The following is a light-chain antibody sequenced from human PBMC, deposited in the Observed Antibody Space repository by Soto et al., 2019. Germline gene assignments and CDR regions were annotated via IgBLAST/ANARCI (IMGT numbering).Light chain of an antibody. CDR2: DVI. J-gene: IGLJ2*01. Sequence: QSALTQPASVSGSPGQSITISCNGSSSDVGGYNSVSWYQQHPGKVPKLVIYDVINRPSGISNRFSGSKSGNTASLTISGLQAEDEAHYYCSSYTSISASVIFGGGTKLTVL. CDR1: SSDVGGYNS. V-gene: IGLV2-14*03. CDR3: SSYTSISASVI.